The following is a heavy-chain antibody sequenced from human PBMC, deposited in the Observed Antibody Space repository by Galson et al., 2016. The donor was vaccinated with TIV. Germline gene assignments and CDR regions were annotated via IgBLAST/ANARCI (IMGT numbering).Heavy chain of an antibody. Sequence: PALVKPTQTLTLTCTFSGFSLSTSGVGVGWIRQPPGKALEWLASIYWDEDRRFSPSLKDRLIITKDTSRNQVVLTMTSIGPTDTATYYGAQNLRGTGSGWPLQYWVQGILVSV. V-gene: IGHV2-5*02. J-gene: IGHJ4*02. CDR3: AQNLRGTGSGWPLQY. CDR2: IYWDEDR. CDR1: GFSLSTSGVG. D-gene: IGHD6-25*01.